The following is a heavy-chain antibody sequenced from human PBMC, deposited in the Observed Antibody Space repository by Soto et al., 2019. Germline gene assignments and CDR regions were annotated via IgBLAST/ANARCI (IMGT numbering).Heavy chain of an antibody. V-gene: IGHV1-46*01. D-gene: IGHD2-21*02. CDR3: ARDLPPAGMTLYYYGMDV. CDR1: VYTFTSYY. Sequence: ASVKVSCKASVYTFTSYYMHWVRQAPGQGLEWMGIINPSGGSTSYAQKFQGRVTMTRDTSTSTAYMELRSLRSDDTAVYYCARDLPPAGMTLYYYGMDVWGQGTTVTVSS. J-gene: IGHJ6*02. CDR2: INPSGGST.